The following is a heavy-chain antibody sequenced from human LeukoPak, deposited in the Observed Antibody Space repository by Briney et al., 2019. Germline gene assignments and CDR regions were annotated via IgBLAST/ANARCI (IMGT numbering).Heavy chain of an antibody. CDR1: GFTFSSYA. V-gene: IGHV3-23*01. CDR2: ISGSGGST. Sequence: PGGSLRLSCAASGFTFSSYAMSWVRQAPGKGLEWVSAISGSGGSTYYADSVRGRFTISRDNSKNTLYLQMNSLRAEDTAVYYCAKAIDYGDYYFDYWGQGTLVTVSS. D-gene: IGHD4-17*01. J-gene: IGHJ4*02. CDR3: AKAIDYGDYYFDY.